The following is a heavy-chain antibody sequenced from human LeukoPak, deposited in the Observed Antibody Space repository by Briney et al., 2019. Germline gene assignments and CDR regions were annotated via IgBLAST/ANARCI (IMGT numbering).Heavy chain of an antibody. J-gene: IGHJ3*02. CDR3: ARGGYRARDAFDI. CDR1: GFTFSSYA. D-gene: IGHD1-1*01. V-gene: IGHV3-66*01. Sequence: GGSLRLSCAASGFTFSSYAMSWVRQAPGKGLEWVSVIYSGGSTYYADSVKGRFTISRDNSKNTLYLQMNSLRAEDTAVYYCARGGYRARDAFDIWGQGTMVTVSS. CDR2: IYSGGST.